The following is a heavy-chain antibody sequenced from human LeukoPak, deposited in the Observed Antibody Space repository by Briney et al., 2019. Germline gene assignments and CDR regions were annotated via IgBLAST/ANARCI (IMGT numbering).Heavy chain of an antibody. Sequence: GGSLRLSCAASGFTFSSYAMSWVRQAPGKGLEWVSAISGSGGSTYYADSVKGRFTISRDNSKNTLYLQMNSLRAEDTAVYYCARGKVVVAARGYYYYMDVWGKGTTVTISS. CDR3: ARGKVVVAARGYYYYMDV. D-gene: IGHD2-15*01. CDR1: GFTFSSYA. V-gene: IGHV3-23*01. CDR2: ISGSGGST. J-gene: IGHJ6*03.